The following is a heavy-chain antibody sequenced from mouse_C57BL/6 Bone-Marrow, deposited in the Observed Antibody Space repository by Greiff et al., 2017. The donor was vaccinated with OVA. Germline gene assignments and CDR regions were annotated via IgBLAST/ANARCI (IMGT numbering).Heavy chain of an antibody. CDR2: IYPRSGTT. V-gene: IGHV1-81*01. D-gene: IGHD2-2*01. J-gene: IGHJ2*01. Sequence: QVQLQQSGAELARPGASVKLSCKASGYTFTSYGISWVKQRTGQGLEWIGEIYPRSGTTYYNEKFKGKATLTADKSSSTAYMELRSLTSEDAAVYFCARGGLRLGFDYWGQGTTLTVSS. CDR1: GYTFTSYG. CDR3: ARGGLRLGFDY.